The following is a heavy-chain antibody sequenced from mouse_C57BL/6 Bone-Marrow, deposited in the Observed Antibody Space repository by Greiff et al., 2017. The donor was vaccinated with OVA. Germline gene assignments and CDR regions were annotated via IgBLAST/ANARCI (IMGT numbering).Heavy chain of an antibody. V-gene: IGHV1-54*01. CDR3: ARRGMVVATEWYFDV. D-gene: IGHD1-1*01. J-gene: IGHJ1*03. Sequence: QVHVKQSGAELVRPGTSVKVSCKASGYAFTNYLIEWVKQRPGQGLEWIGVINPGSGGTNYNEKFKGKATLTADKSSSTAYMQLSSLTSEDSAVYFCARRGMVVATEWYFDVWGTGTTVTVSS. CDR2: INPGSGGT. CDR1: GYAFTNYL.